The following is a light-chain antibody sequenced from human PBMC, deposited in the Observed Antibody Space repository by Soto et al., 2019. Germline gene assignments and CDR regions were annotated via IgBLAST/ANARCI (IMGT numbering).Light chain of an antibody. V-gene: IGKV3-20*01. J-gene: IGKJ4*02. CDR3: QQDGTSLLT. CDR2: GLS. Sequence: EIVLTQSPGTLSLSPGERATLSCRASQSLGSSYLAWYQQKPGQAPRLLISGLSSRAIDIPDRFSGSGSGTDFTLTISRLEPVDFSVYYCQQDGTSLLTFGGGTKVEIK. CDR1: QSLGSSY.